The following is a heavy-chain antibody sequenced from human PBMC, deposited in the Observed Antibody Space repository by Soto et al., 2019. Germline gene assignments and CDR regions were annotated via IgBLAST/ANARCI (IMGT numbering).Heavy chain of an antibody. D-gene: IGHD5-18*01. CDR3: ARDRGGYSYGYFDY. CDR1: GGSISSGDYY. Sequence: SETLSLTCTVSGGSISSGDYYWSWIRQPPGKGLEWIGYIYYSGSTYYNPSLKSRVTISVDTSKNQFSLKLSSVTAADTAVYYCARDRGGYSYGYFDYWGQGTLVTVSS. J-gene: IGHJ4*02. CDR2: IYYSGST. V-gene: IGHV4-30-4*01.